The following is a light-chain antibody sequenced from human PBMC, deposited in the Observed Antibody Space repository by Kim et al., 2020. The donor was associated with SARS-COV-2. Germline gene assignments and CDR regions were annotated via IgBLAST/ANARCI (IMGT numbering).Light chain of an antibody. V-gene: IGLV2-8*01. J-gene: IGLJ3*02. CDR1: SNDVGSYNT. CDR2: DVT. Sequence: SVTYDCTGTSNDVGSYNTVAWYQQHPGNAPKLIISDVTKRPSGVPDRFSGSKSGNTASLTVSGLQAEDEADYYCSAYGGNSNFRMFGGGTQLTVL. CDR3: SAYGGNSNFRM.